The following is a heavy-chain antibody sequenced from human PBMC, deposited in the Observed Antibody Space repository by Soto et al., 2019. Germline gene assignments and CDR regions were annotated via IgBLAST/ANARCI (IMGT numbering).Heavy chain of an antibody. CDR1: GGSISINGYY. CDR2: IYHTGST. Sequence: SETLSLTCTVSGGSISINGYYWSWIRQPPGKGLEWIGTIYHTGSTSYCPSLRSRVTISVDTSKNQFSLNLISVTATDTGVYYCARHIGALQKMPFDSWGQGILVTVAS. CDR3: ARHIGALQKMPFDS. D-gene: IGHD2-2*01. J-gene: IGHJ4*02. V-gene: IGHV4-39*01.